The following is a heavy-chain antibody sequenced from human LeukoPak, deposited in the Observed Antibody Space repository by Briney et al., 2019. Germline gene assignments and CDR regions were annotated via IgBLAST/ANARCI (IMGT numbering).Heavy chain of an antibody. CDR3: ASWNRGAMDY. J-gene: IGHJ4*02. V-gene: IGHV1-18*01. D-gene: IGHD1-1*01. CDR1: GYTFTSHG. CDR2: ISAYNGNT. Sequence: GASVKVSCKASGYTFTSHGISWVRQAPGQGLEWMGWISAYNGNTNYAQKLQGRVTMTTDTSTSTAYVELRSLRSDDTAVYYCASWNRGAMDYWGQGTLVTVSS.